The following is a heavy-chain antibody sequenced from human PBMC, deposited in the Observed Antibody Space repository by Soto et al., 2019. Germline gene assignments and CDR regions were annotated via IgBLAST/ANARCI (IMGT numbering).Heavy chain of an antibody. CDR2: IYFTGNT. V-gene: IGHV4-39*01. CDR1: GGSITSSSDC. D-gene: IGHD6-25*01. J-gene: IGHJ5*02. CDR3: AGQTFTIAAASYGRSNWFDP. Sequence: SETLSLTCSASGGSITSSSDCWGWVRQPPGKGLEWIGTIYFTGNTYYTPSLKSRRTMSIDTSKNEFSLRLNSVTAADTAVYYCAGQTFTIAAASYGRSNWFDPWGPGTLVTVSS.